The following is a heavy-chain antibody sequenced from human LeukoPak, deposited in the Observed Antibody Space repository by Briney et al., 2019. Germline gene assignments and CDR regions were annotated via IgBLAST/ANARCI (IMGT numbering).Heavy chain of an antibody. J-gene: IGHJ5*02. CDR2: MNPNSGNT. CDR1: GYTFTSYD. Sequence: ASVKVSCKASGYTFTSYDINWVRQATGQRLEGMGWMNPNSGNTGYAQKFQGRVTITRNTSISTAYMELSSLRSEDTAVYYCARRHPDCSGGSCYWFDPWGQRTLVTVSS. CDR3: ARRHPDCSGGSCYWFDP. D-gene: IGHD2-15*01. V-gene: IGHV1-8*01.